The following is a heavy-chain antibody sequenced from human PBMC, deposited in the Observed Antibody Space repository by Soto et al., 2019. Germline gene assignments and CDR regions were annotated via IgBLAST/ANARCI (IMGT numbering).Heavy chain of an antibody. CDR1: GFTFSGSA. CDR3: TNWNPNYYGMDV. Sequence: GGSLRLSCAASGFTFSGSAMHWVRQASGKGLEWVGRIRSKANSYATAYAASVKGRFTISRDDSKNTAYLQMNSLKTEDTAVYYCTNWNPNYYGMDVWGQGTTVTVS. CDR2: IRSKANSYAT. V-gene: IGHV3-73*01. J-gene: IGHJ6*02. D-gene: IGHD1-1*01.